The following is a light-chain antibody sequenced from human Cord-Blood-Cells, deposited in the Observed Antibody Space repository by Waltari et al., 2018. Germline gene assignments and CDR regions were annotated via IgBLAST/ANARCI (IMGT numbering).Light chain of an antibody. CDR2: EGS. J-gene: IGLJ3*02. Sequence: QSALTQPASVSGSPGQSITISCTGTSSDVGSYNLVSWYQQHPGKAPKLMIYEGSKRPSGVSNRFSGSKSGNTASLTISGLPAEDEADYYCCSYAGSSTWGFGGGTKLTVL. CDR3: CSYAGSSTWG. V-gene: IGLV2-23*01. CDR1: SSDVGSYNL.